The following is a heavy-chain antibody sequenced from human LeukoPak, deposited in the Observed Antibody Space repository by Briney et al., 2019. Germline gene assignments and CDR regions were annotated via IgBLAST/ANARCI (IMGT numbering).Heavy chain of an antibody. CDR1: GGSISSSSYY. J-gene: IGHJ1*01. CDR2: INHSGST. Sequence: SETLSLTCTVSGGSISSSSYYWGWIRQPPGKGLEWIGEINHSGSTNYNPSLKSRVTISVDTSKNQFSLKLSSVTAADTAVYYCARAGLYYYDKQGLQHWGQGTLVTVSS. V-gene: IGHV4-39*07. CDR3: ARAGLYYYDKQGLQH. D-gene: IGHD3-22*01.